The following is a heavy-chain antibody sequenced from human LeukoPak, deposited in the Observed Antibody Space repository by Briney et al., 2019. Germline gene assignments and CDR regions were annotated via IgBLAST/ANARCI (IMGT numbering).Heavy chain of an antibody. V-gene: IGHV3-48*04. J-gene: IGHJ3*02. D-gene: IGHD3-16*01. Sequence: PGGSLRLSCAASGFTFSSYSMNWVRQAPGKGLEWVSHISSSSSTIYYADSVKGRFSISRDNAKNLLDLQMNSLRVEDTAVYYCARGGGAFDIWGQGTMVTVSS. CDR1: GFTFSSYS. CDR2: ISSSSSTI. CDR3: ARGGGAFDI.